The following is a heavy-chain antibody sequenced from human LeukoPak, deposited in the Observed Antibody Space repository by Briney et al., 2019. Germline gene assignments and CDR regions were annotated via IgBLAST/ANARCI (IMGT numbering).Heavy chain of an antibody. D-gene: IGHD4-23*01. Sequence: SETLSLTCTVSGGSVSSGSYYWSWIRQPPGKGLEWIGYIYYSGSTNYNPSLKSRVTISVDTSKNQFSLKLSSVTAADTAVYYCARYNGGNANFDYWGQGTLVTVSS. J-gene: IGHJ4*02. CDR1: GGSVSSGSYY. CDR3: ARYNGGNANFDY. V-gene: IGHV4-61*01. CDR2: IYYSGST.